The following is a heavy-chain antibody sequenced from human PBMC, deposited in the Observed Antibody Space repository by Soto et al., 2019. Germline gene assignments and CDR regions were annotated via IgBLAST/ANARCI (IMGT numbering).Heavy chain of an antibody. CDR3: ARHGYGSGESAHAFDI. CDR2: IYPGDSDT. CDR1: GYSFTSYW. V-gene: IGHV5-51*01. D-gene: IGHD6-19*01. J-gene: IGHJ3*02. Sequence: GESLKISCKGSGYSFTSYWIGWVRQMPGKGLEWMGTIYPGDSDTRYSPSFQGQVTISADKSISTAYLQWSSLKASDTAMYYCARHGYGSGESAHAFDIWGQGTMVTVS.